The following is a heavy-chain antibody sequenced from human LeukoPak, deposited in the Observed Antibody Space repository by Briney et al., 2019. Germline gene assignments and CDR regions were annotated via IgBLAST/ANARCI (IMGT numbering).Heavy chain of an antibody. D-gene: IGHD2-2*01. Sequence: ASVKVSCKASGYTFTSYGISWVRQAPGQGLEWMGRIIPILGIANYAQKFQGRVTITADKSTSTAYMELSSLRSEDTAVYYCASPLLHQGDYWGQGTLVTVSS. J-gene: IGHJ4*02. CDR3: ASPLLHQGDY. V-gene: IGHV1-69*04. CDR1: GYTFTSYG. CDR2: IIPILGIA.